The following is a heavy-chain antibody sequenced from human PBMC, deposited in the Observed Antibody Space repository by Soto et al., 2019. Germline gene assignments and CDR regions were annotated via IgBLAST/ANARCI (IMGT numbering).Heavy chain of an antibody. CDR1: GATFTSYA. D-gene: IGHD6-19*01. V-gene: IGHV1-69*01. Sequence: QVQLVQSGAEVKKPGSSVKVSCKASGATFTSYAISWVRRAPGQGLEGMGGIIPIFGTANYAQKFQGRVTITADESTSTAYMELSSLSSEDTAVYYCAFIAVAGRGRHYFDYWGQGTLVTVSS. J-gene: IGHJ4*02. CDR2: IIPIFGTA. CDR3: AFIAVAGRGRHYFDY.